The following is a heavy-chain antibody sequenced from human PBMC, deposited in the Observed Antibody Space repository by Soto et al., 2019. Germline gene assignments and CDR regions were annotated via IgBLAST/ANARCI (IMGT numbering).Heavy chain of an antibody. V-gene: IGHV4-61*02. CDR1: GGSISSCGYY. CDR3: ARSSHKESWFDP. D-gene: IGHD2-15*01. J-gene: IGHJ5*02. Sequence: TLSLTCTVSGGSISSCGYYWNWIRHPAGKGLEWIGRIYSSGSTNYNPSFRSRVTMSVDTSKNQLSLRLNSVTAADTAVYYCARSSHKESWFDPWGQGTVVTVSS. CDR2: IYSSGST.